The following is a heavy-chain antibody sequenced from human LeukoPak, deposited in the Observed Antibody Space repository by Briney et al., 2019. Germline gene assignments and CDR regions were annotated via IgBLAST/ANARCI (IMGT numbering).Heavy chain of an antibody. D-gene: IGHD4-11*01. Sequence: ASVKVSCKASGYTFTSYYMHWVRQAPGQGLEWMGIINPSGGSTSYAQKFQGRVTITADKSTSTAYMELSSLRSEDTTVYYCARSLEGTTTFDYWGQGTLVTVSS. V-gene: IGHV1-46*01. CDR1: GYTFTSYY. J-gene: IGHJ4*02. CDR2: INPSGGST. CDR3: ARSLEGTTTFDY.